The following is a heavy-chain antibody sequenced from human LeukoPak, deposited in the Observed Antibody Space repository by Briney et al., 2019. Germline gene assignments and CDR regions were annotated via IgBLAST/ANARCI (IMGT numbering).Heavy chain of an antibody. D-gene: IGHD6-19*01. J-gene: IGHJ4*02. V-gene: IGHV3-23*01. CDR1: GFTFDDYG. CDR3: AKARGWYDFDY. CDR2: ISGVGGST. Sequence: PGGSLRLSCAASGFTFDDYGMSRVRQTPGKGLDWVSGISGVGGSTYYADSVKGRFTISRDNSKNTVYLQMNSLRADDTAVYYCAKARGWYDFDYWGQGILVTVSS.